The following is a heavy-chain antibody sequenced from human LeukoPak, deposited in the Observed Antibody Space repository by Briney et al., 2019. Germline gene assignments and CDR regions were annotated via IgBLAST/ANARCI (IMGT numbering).Heavy chain of an antibody. D-gene: IGHD3-10*01. J-gene: IGHJ4*02. CDR3: AGSSGSYLDY. CDR1: GFTFSSYA. CDR2: IYSGGST. V-gene: IGHV3-66*01. Sequence: GSLRLSCAASGFTFSSYAMTWVRQAPGKGLEWVSVIYSGGSTYYADSVKGRFTISRDNSKNTLYLQMNSLRAEDTAVYYCAGSSGSYLDYWGQGTLVTVSS.